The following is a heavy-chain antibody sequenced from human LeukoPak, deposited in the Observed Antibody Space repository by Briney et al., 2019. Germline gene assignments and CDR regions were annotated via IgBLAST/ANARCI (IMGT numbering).Heavy chain of an antibody. Sequence: SVKVSCKASGGTFISYAISWVRQAPGQGLEWMGRIIPIFGTANYAQKFQGRVTITTDESTSTAYMELSSLRSEDTAVYYCATLEYSSSYDYWGQGTLVTVSS. CDR3: ATLEYSSSYDY. J-gene: IGHJ4*02. CDR1: GGTFISYA. D-gene: IGHD6-6*01. CDR2: IIPIFGTA. V-gene: IGHV1-69*05.